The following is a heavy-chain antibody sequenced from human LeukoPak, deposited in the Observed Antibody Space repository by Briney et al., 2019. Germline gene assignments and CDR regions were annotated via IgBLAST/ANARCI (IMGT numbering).Heavy chain of an antibody. CDR1: GFTFSSYA. CDR2: ISYDGSNK. CDR3: AGGSPPSYYMDV. J-gene: IGHJ6*03. V-gene: IGHV3-30*01. Sequence: GGSLRLSCAASGFTFSSYAMHWVRQAPGKGLEWVAVISYDGSNKYYADSVKGRFTISRDNSKNTLYLQMNSLRAEDTAVYYCAGGSPPSYYMDVWGKGTTVTVSS.